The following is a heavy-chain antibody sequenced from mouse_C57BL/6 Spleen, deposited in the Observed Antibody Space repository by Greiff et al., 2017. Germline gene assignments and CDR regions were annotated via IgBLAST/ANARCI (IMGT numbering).Heavy chain of an antibody. CDR1: GFNIKDDY. D-gene: IGHD2-12*01. CDR2: IDPENGDT. V-gene: IGHV14-4*01. J-gene: IGHJ2*01. Sequence: VQLKESGAELVRPGASVKLSCTASGFNIKDDYMHWVKQRPEQGLEWIGWIDPENGDTEYASKFQGKATITADTSSNTAYLQLSSLTSEDTAVYYCTTLLRCDYWGQGTTLTVSS. CDR3: TTLLRCDY.